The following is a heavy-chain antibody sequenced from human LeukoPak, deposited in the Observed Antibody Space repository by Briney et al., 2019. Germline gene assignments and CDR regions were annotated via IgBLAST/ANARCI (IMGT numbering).Heavy chain of an antibody. CDR3: AKNRDYYYMDV. CDR1: GFTFSSYG. Sequence: PGGSLRLSCAASGFTFSSYGMHWVRQAPGKGLEWVAFIRFDESNKSYADSVRGRFTISRDNSRNTLYLQMNSLSGEDTAVYSCAKNRDYYYMDVWGEGTTVTVSS. J-gene: IGHJ6*03. V-gene: IGHV3-30*02. D-gene: IGHD1-14*01. CDR2: IRFDESNK.